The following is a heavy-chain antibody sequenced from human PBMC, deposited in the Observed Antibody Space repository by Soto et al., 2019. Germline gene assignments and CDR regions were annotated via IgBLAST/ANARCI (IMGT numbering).Heavy chain of an antibody. D-gene: IGHD2-21*02. Sequence: SETLSLTCTVSGGSINSGSYYWGWIRRSPGKGLEWIGSIYYSGSTYYNPSLKSRVAMSVDTSKNQFSLRLRSVSAADTAVYYCARQRTSVVTQAYFDDWGQASLVTVSS. V-gene: IGHV4-39*01. CDR1: GGSINSGSYY. CDR2: IYYSGST. CDR3: ARQRTSVVTQAYFDD. J-gene: IGHJ4*02.